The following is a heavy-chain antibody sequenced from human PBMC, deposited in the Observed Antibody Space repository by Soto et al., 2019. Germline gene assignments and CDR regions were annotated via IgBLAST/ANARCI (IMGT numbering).Heavy chain of an antibody. J-gene: IGHJ6*02. CDR1: GGSFSGYY. CDR3: ARGWNYYYGMDV. CDR2: INHSGST. Sequence: PSETLSLTCAFYGGSFSGYYWSWIRQPPGKGLEWIGEINHSGSTNYNPSLKSRVTISVDTSKNQFSLKLSSVTAADTAVYYCARGWNYYYGMDVWGQGTTVTVSS. V-gene: IGHV4-34*01. D-gene: IGHD1-1*01.